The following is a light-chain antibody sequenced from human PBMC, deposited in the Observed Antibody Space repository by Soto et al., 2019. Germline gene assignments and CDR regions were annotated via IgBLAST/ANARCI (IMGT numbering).Light chain of an antibody. Sequence: EIVLTQSPATLSLSPGERATLSCRASQSVSSYLAWYQQNPGQAPRLLIYDASNRATGIPARFSGSGSGTEFTLTIGSLEPEDFALYYCQQRSNWPPEVTFGPGTKVDIK. CDR1: QSVSSY. V-gene: IGKV3-11*01. J-gene: IGKJ3*01. CDR3: QQRSNWPPEVT. CDR2: DAS.